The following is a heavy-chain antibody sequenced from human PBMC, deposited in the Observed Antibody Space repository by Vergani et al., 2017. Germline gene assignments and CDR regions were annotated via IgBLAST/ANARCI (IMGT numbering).Heavy chain of an antibody. Sequence: QVQLVESGGGVVQPGRSLRLSCAASGFTFSTYGMHWVRQGPGKGLEWVAVIWYDGSNKDYADSVKGRFTISRDNSKNTLYLQMNSLRAEDTAVYYCAKGVPYDSSGSGYFDLWGRGTLVTVSS. CDR3: AKGVPYDSSGSGYFDL. CDR2: IWYDGSNK. CDR1: GFTFSTYG. V-gene: IGHV3-33*06. J-gene: IGHJ2*01. D-gene: IGHD3-22*01.